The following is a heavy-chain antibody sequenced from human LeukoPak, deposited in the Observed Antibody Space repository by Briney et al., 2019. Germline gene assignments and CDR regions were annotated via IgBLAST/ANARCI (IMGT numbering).Heavy chain of an antibody. J-gene: IGHJ4*02. D-gene: IGHD6-13*01. Sequence: SETLSLTCAVYGGSFSGYYWSWIRQPPGKGLEWIGEINHSGSTYYNPSLKSRVTISVDTSQNQFSLRLSSVTAADTAVYYCARGRYVTTRGGAAAGFLDYWGQGTLVTVST. CDR3: ARGRYVTTRGGAAAGFLDY. V-gene: IGHV4-34*01. CDR1: GGSFSGYY. CDR2: INHSGST.